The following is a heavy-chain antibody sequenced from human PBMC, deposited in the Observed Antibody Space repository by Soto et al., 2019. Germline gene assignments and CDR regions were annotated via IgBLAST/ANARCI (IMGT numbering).Heavy chain of an antibody. J-gene: IGHJ4*02. CDR1: GYTFTSYG. V-gene: IGHV1-18*04. CDR2: ISAYNGNT. Sequence: ASVKVSFKASGYTFTSYGISWVRQAPGQGLEWMGWISAYNGNTKNAQKFQGRVTMTTDTSTSTAYMELRSLRSDDTAVYYCARVVPPGDYWGQGTLVTVSS. CDR3: ARVVPPGDY.